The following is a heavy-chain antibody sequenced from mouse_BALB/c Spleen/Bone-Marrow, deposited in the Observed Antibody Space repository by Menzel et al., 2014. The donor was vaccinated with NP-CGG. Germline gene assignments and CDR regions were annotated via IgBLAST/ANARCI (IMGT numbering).Heavy chain of an antibody. CDR3: ARINGYDY. V-gene: IGHV1S81*02. CDR2: IDPSTGRT. D-gene: IGHD2-2*01. J-gene: IGHJ2*01. CDR1: GYTFTSHW. Sequence: QVQLQQSGAELVKPGASVKLSCKASGYTFTSHWMHWVKQRPGQGLEWIGEIDPSTGRTDYNKKFKSQATLTVDKFSSTAYMHLSSLTSEDSAVYYCARINGYDYWGQGTTLTVSS.